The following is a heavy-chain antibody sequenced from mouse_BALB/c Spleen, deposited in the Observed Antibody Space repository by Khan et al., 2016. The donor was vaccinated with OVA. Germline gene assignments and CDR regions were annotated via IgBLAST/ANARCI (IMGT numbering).Heavy chain of an antibody. CDR3: ARSDGYYGRGAMDY. Sequence: EVELVESGGGLVKPGGSLKVSCAVSGFTLSRYAMSWVRQTPEKRLEWVATISSGGTYTYYPDSVKGRFTISRDNAENTLYLQMSSLRSEETAMYYCARSDGYYGRGAMDYWGQGTSVTVSS. D-gene: IGHD2-3*01. V-gene: IGHV5-9-3*01. CDR1: GFTLSRYA. J-gene: IGHJ4*01. CDR2: ISSGGTYT.